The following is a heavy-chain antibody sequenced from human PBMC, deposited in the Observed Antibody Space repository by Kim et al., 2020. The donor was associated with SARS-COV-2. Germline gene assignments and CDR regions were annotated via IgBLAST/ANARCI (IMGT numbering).Heavy chain of an antibody. V-gene: IGHV3-74*01. Sequence: GGSLRLSCATSGFTFSSYWMHWVRQAPGKGLVWVSRINTDGTTTNYVDSVKGRFSVSRDNAKNTLYLQMNSLRAEDTAVYYCARDHSPISHGFLGARWG. D-gene: IGHD5-18*01. J-gene: IGHJ1*01. CDR2: INTDGTTT. CDR3: ARDHSPISHGFLGAR. CDR1: GFTFSSYW.